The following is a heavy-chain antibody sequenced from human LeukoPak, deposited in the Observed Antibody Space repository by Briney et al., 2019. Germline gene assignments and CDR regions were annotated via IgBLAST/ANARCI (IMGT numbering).Heavy chain of an antibody. D-gene: IGHD2-2*01. CDR3: ARTRVVPAAYYYYYMYV. Sequence: SETLSLTCAVYGASFSDYYWSWIRQPPGKGLEWIGEVNHSGSTTYNPSLKSRVTISVDTSKNQFSLKVSSVTAADTAVYYCARTRVVPAAYYYYYMYVWGKGTTVTVSS. CDR2: VNHSGST. CDR1: GASFSDYY. J-gene: IGHJ6*03. V-gene: IGHV4-34*01.